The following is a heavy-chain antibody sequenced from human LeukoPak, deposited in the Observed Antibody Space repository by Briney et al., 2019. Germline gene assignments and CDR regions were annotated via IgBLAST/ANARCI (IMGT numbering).Heavy chain of an antibody. J-gene: IGHJ5*02. CDR3: ARERLDYGSGSYYRLNWFDP. Sequence: PSETLSLTCTVSGGSISSGSDYWSWIRQPAGKGLEWIGRIDSSGSTSYNPSLKSRLTISVDTSKNQSSLKLTSVTAADTAVYYCARERLDYGSGSYYRLNWFDPWGQGTLVTVSS. CDR2: IDSSGST. V-gene: IGHV4-61*02. CDR1: GGSISSGSDY. D-gene: IGHD3-10*01.